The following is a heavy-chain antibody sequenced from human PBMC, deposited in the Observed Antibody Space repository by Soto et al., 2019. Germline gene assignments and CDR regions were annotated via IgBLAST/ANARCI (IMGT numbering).Heavy chain of an antibody. Sequence: QVQLQESGPGLVKPSQTLSLTCTVSGGSINSGGYFWSWIRQHPGKGLEWIGYISYSGSTYYNPSPKSQVTKSEDTSKNQFCLKQSSVTAPDTAVYYCARVKTGWNNSVCMDVWGKGTTVTVSS. CDR1: GGSINSGGYF. CDR2: ISYSGST. CDR3: ARVKTGWNNSVCMDV. J-gene: IGHJ6*03. V-gene: IGHV4-31*01. D-gene: IGHD1-1*01.